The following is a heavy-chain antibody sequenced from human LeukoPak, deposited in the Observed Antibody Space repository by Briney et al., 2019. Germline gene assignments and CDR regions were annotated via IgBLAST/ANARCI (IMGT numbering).Heavy chain of an antibody. Sequence: ASVKVSCKASGYTFTSYDINWVRQATGQGLEWMGWMNPNSGNTGYAQKFQGRVTMTRNTSISTAYMELSSLRSEDTAVYYCASYYDSSGYWFYYYGMDVWGQGTTVTVSS. V-gene: IGHV1-8*01. J-gene: IGHJ6*02. CDR2: MNPNSGNT. CDR3: ASYYDSSGYWFYYYGMDV. CDR1: GYTFTSYD. D-gene: IGHD3-22*01.